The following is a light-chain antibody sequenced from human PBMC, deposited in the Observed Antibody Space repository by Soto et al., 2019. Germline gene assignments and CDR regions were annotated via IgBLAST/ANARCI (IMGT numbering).Light chain of an antibody. V-gene: IGLV1-44*01. CDR2: NNS. Sequence: QSVLTQPPSASGTPGQRVTISCSGSNSNIGSHTVNWFQQRPGTAPKLLIYNNSQRPSGVPDRFSGSKSGTSASLAISGLQSEDEADYYCATWDESLNGGVFGGGTKLTVL. J-gene: IGLJ7*01. CDR3: ATWDESLNGGV. CDR1: NSNIGSHT.